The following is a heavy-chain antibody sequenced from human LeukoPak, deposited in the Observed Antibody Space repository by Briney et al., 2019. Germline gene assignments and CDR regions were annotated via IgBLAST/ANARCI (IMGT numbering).Heavy chain of an antibody. V-gene: IGHV3-21*01. Sequence: GGSLRLSCAASGFTFYDYGMSWVRQAPGKGLEWVSSISSSSSYIYYADSVKGRFTISRDNAKNSLYLQMNSLRAEDTAVYYCAREQGYSYGSDYWGQGTLVTVSS. J-gene: IGHJ4*02. CDR3: AREQGYSYGSDY. CDR1: GFTFYDYG. CDR2: ISSSSSYI. D-gene: IGHD5-18*01.